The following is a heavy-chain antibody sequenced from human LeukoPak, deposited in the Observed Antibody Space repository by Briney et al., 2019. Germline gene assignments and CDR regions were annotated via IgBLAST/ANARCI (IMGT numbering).Heavy chain of an antibody. CDR3: ARDLAGIVGVTAWFDP. V-gene: IGHV1-18*01. CDR1: GYTFTSHA. D-gene: IGHD1-26*01. Sequence: ASVKVSCKASGYTFTSHAISWMRQAPGQGLEWMGWISTYNANTNYAQKLQGRVTMTTDTSTSTVYMELRSLRFDDTAVYYCARDLAGIVGVTAWFDPWGQGTLVTVSS. CDR2: ISTYNANT. J-gene: IGHJ5*02.